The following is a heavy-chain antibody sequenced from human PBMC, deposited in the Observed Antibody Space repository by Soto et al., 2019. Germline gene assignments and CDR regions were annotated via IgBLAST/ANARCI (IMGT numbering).Heavy chain of an antibody. V-gene: IGHV4-4*02. CDR2: IYLGGTT. Sequence: QVQLQESGPGLVKPSGTLSLTCAVSSGSISSANWWSWVRPPPGKGLEWIGEIYLGGTTNYNPSLKSRVTMSIDNYKNQFFLNLASVTAADTAVYYCARHLSTPGTRGFDSWGQGTLVTVSS. CDR1: SGSISSANW. J-gene: IGHJ4*02. CDR3: ARHLSTPGTRGFDS.